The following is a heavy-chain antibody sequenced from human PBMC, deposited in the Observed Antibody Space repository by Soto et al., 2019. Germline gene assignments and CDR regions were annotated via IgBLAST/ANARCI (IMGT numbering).Heavy chain of an antibody. J-gene: IGHJ4*02. V-gene: IGHV5-51*01. CDR1: GYSFPTSW. CDR3: ARQRAWNDAFDF. Sequence: ESLKISCQGSGYSFPTSWIGWVRQMPGKGLEWMGVIYPQDSDTRYSPSFEGQVTFSADTSLSTAYLQWNSLKASDTATYYCARQRAWNDAFDFWGQGTLVTVSS. D-gene: IGHD1-1*01. CDR2: IYPQDSDT.